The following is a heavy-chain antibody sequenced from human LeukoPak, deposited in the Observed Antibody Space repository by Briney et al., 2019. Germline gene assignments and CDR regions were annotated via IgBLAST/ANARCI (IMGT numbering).Heavy chain of an antibody. CDR3: ARAGPIDY. CDR2: IYSGGST. CDR1: GFTFSDYY. V-gene: IGHV3-53*01. J-gene: IGHJ4*02. Sequence: PGGSLRLSCAASGFTFSDYYMSWIRQAPGKWLEWVSVIYSGGSTYYAASMEGRFTISRDNSKNTVYLQMNNLRVDDTAVYYCARAGPIDYWGQGTLVTVSS.